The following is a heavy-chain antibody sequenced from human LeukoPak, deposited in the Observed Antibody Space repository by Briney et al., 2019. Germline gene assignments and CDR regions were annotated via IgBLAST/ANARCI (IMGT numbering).Heavy chain of an antibody. V-gene: IGHV5-51*01. D-gene: IGHD1-26*01. Sequence: RGESLKISCKGSGYIFTSYCIGWVRQMPGKGLEWMGIIYPGDSDTRYSPSFQGQVTISADKSISTAYLQWSSLKASDTAMYYCARRSSGSYSVGGYYYYMDVWGKGTTVTVSS. J-gene: IGHJ6*03. CDR1: GYIFTSYC. CDR2: IYPGDSDT. CDR3: ARRSSGSYSVGGYYYYMDV.